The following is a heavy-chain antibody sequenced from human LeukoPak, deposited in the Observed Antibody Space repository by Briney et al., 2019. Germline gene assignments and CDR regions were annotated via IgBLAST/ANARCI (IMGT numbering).Heavy chain of an antibody. J-gene: IGHJ1*01. CDR1: GFTFSSYA. CDR2: ISGSGGST. V-gene: IGHV3-23*01. D-gene: IGHD2-2*01. Sequence: GGSLRLPCAASGFTFSSYAMSWVRQAPGKGLEWVSAISGSGGSTYYADSVKGRFTISRDNSKNTLYLQMNSLRAEDTAVYYCAKGYCSSTSCYSFQHWGQGTLVTVSS. CDR3: AKGYCSSTSCYSFQH.